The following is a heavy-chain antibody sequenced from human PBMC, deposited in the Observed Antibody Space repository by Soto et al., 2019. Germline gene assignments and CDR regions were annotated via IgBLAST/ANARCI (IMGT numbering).Heavy chain of an antibody. V-gene: IGHV1-69*13. CDR2: IIPIFGTA. CDR1: GVTFSSYA. D-gene: IGHD5-12*01. Sequence: SVKVSCKASGVTFSSYAISWVRQAPGQGLEWMGGIIPIFGTANYAQKFQGRVTITADESTSTAYMELSSLRSEDTAVYYCARDRRYSGYDYFPARFWFDPWGQGTLVTVSS. J-gene: IGHJ5*02. CDR3: ARDRRYSGYDYFPARFWFDP.